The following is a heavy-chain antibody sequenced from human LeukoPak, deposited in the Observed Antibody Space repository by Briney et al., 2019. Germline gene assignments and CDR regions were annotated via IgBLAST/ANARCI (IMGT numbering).Heavy chain of an antibody. D-gene: IGHD3-10*01. J-gene: IGHJ6*03. Sequence: SVKGSCKASGGTFSSYAISWVRQAPQQGVEWMGGIIPIFGTANYAQKFQGRVTITADESTSTAYMELSSLRSEDTAVYYCARATMVQGVFYYYYYMDVWGKGTTVTVSS. V-gene: IGHV1-69*01. CDR3: ARATMVQGVFYYYYYMDV. CDR1: GGTFSSYA. CDR2: IIPIFGTA.